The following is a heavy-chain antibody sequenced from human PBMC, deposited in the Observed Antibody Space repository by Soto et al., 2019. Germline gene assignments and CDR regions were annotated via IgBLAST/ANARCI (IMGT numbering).Heavy chain of an antibody. D-gene: IGHD3-16*02. CDR1: GFTFSSYS. J-gene: IGHJ5*02. V-gene: IGHV3-21*01. CDR2: ISSSSSYI. Sequence: GGSLRLSCAASGFTFSSYSMNWVRQAPGKGLEWVSSISSSSSYIYYADSVKGRFTISRDNAKNSLYLQMNSLRAEDTAVYYCARDSTYDYVWGSYRLGGGRFDPWGQGTLVTVSS. CDR3: ARDSTYDYVWGSYRLGGGRFDP.